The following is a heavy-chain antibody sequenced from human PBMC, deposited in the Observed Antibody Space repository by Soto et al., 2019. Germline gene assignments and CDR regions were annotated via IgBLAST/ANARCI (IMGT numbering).Heavy chain of an antibody. CDR2: IYYSGST. CDR3: AGGNFDFCNDPGAFDI. J-gene: IGHJ3*02. CDR1: GGSISSYY. D-gene: IGHD3-3*01. Sequence: PSETLSLTCTVSGGSISSYYWSWIRQPPGKGLEWIGYIYYSGSTNYNPSLKSRVTISVDTSKNQFSLKLSSVTAADTAVYYCAGGNFDFCNDPGAFDIWGQGTMVTVSS. V-gene: IGHV4-59*01.